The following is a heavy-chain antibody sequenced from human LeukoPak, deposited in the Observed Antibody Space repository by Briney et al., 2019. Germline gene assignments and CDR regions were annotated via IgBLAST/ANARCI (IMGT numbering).Heavy chain of an antibody. D-gene: IGHD2-15*01. CDR1: GYSFTSYW. Sequence: GESLKIYCKGSGYSFTSYWIGWVRQMPGKGLEWMGIIYPGASDIRYSPSFQGQVTFSADKSISTAYLQWSSLKASATAIYYWGRLVGGLLEDWGQGTLVTVSS. CDR3: GRLVGGLLED. CDR2: IYPGASDI. V-gene: IGHV5-51*01. J-gene: IGHJ4*02.